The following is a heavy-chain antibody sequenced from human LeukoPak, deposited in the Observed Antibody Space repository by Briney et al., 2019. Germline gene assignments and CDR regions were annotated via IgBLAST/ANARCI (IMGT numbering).Heavy chain of an antibody. CDR1: GGSINSYY. J-gene: IGHJ4*02. D-gene: IGHD3-3*01. CDR3: ARVHCSGHYDFWSGYCQDY. CDR2: IYYSGST. V-gene: IGHV4-59*01. Sequence: SETLSLTCTVSGGSINSYYWSWIRQPPGKGLEWIVYIYYSGSTNYNPSLKSRVTISVDTSNTPFSLKLRSVPAADTAEYYCARVHCSGHYDFWSGYCQDYWGQGPLVTVSS.